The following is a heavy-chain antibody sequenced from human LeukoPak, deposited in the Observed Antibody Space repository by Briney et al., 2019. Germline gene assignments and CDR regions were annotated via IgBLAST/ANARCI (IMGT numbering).Heavy chain of an antibody. CDR1: GYTFTSYG. CDR2: ISAYNGNT. CDR3: ARDVVVAALPSY. D-gene: IGHD2-21*02. Sequence: ASVKVSCKASGYTFTSYGISWVRQAPGQGLEWMGWISAYNGNTKFAQKLQGRVTMTTDTSTSTAYMELRSLRSDDTAVYYCARDVVVAALPSYWGQGTLVTVSS. J-gene: IGHJ4*02. V-gene: IGHV1-18*01.